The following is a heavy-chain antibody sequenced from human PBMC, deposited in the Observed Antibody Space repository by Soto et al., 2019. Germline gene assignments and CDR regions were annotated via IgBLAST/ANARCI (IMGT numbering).Heavy chain of an antibody. CDR2: IRRQDYAGQT. Sequence: SLRNSCTASGFTLGDYAISWVRQAPGKGQERVGFIRRQDYAGQTEYAASVKGRCTISRDDSKSIAYLKMSSLKTQDTAVYSCERDGGHDSYYYGMDVWGQGTTVTVSS. V-gene: IGHV3-49*04. CDR1: GFTLGDYA. CDR3: ERDGGHDSYYYGMDV. J-gene: IGHJ6*02. D-gene: IGHD5-12*01.